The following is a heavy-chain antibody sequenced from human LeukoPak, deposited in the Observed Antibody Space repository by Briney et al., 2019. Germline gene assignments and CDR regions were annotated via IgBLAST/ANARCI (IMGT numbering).Heavy chain of an antibody. J-gene: IGHJ4*02. CDR2: ISYDGSNK. Sequence: GGSLRLSCAASGFTFSSYGMHWVRQAPGKGLEWVAVISYDGSNKYYADSVKGRFTISRDNSKSTLYLQMNSLRAEDTAVYYCAKLVDAEYYFDYWGQGTLVTVSS. V-gene: IGHV3-30*18. CDR3: AKLVDAEYYFDY. D-gene: IGHD2/OR15-2a*01. CDR1: GFTFSSYG.